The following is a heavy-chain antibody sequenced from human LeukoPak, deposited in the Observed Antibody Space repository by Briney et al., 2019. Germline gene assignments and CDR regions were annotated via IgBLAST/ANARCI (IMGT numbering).Heavy chain of an antibody. V-gene: IGHV3-48*03. CDR2: ISSSGSTI. J-gene: IGHJ3*02. Sequence: GGSLRLSCAASGFTFSSYEMNWVRQAPGKGLEWVSYISSSGSTIYYADSVKGRFTISRDSAKNSLYLQMNSLRVEDTALYYCAKGSFGIDDVFDIWGQGTMVTVSS. D-gene: IGHD1-14*01. CDR1: GFTFSSYE. CDR3: AKGSFGIDDVFDI.